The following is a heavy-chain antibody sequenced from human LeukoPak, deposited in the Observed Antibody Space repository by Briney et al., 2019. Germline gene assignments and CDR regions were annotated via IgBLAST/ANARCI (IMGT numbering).Heavy chain of an antibody. J-gene: IGHJ4*02. Sequence: GGSLRLSCVASGFSFSSYAMHWVRQAPGKGLKYVSAISSNGGSTYYANSVKGRFTISRDNSKNTLYLQMGSLRAEDMAVYYCAREFCSSTSCYKALGYWGQGTLVTVSS. CDR2: ISSNGGST. CDR1: GFSFSSYA. D-gene: IGHD2-2*02. CDR3: AREFCSSTSCYKALGY. V-gene: IGHV3-64*01.